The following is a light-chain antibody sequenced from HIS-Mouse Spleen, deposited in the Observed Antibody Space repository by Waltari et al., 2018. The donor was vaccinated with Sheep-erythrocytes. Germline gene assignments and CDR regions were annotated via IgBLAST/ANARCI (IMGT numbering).Light chain of an antibody. J-gene: IGLJ1*01. CDR3: SSYTSSSTLV. Sequence: QSALTQPASVSGSPGQSITISCTGTSSDVGGYTYVPWYQQHPGNAPKPMIYDVSNRPSGVSNRFSGSKSGNTASLTISGLQAEDEADYYCSSYTSSSTLVFGTGTKVTVL. V-gene: IGLV2-14*03. CDR2: DVS. CDR1: SSDVGGYTY.